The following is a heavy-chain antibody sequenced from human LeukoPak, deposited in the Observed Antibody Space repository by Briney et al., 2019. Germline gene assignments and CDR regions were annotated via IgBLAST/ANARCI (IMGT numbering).Heavy chain of an antibody. J-gene: IGHJ6*03. CDR3: ARTIAAAGRRRVKAGYYYMDV. Sequence: PGGSLRLSCAASGFTFSSYSMNWIRQPPGKGLEWIGEINHSGSTNYNPSLKSRVTISVDTSKNQFSLKLSSVTAADTAVYYCARTIAAAGRRRVKAGYYYMDVWGKGTTVTISS. V-gene: IGHV4-34*01. CDR2: INHSGST. D-gene: IGHD6-13*01. CDR1: GFTFSSYS.